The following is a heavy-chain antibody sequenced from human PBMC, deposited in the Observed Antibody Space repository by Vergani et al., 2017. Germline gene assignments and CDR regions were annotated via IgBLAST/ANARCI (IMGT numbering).Heavy chain of an antibody. CDR2: IRYDDSRNK. Sequence: QVQLVESGGGVVQPGESLRLSCAASTSGFTFNNSNMHWVRQAPGKGLEWVAFIRYDDSRNKYYAASVQGRFIISRDNSKNTVFLQMNSLRPEDTALYYCAKDFVPGRAFDIWGQATMVTVSS. J-gene: IGHJ3*02. CDR3: AKDFVPGRAFDI. CDR1: GFTFNNSN. V-gene: IGHV3-30*02.